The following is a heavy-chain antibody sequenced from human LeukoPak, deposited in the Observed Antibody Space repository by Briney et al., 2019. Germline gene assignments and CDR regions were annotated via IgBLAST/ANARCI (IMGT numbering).Heavy chain of an antibody. Sequence: GGSLRLSCAASGFTFSSYAMSWVRQAPGKGLEWVSAISGSGGSTYYADSVKGRFTISRDNSKNTLYLQMNSLRAEDTAVYYRAKPRYSSGWDTNFDYWGQGTLVTVSS. CDR3: AKPRYSSGWDTNFDY. CDR1: GFTFSSYA. CDR2: ISGSGGST. J-gene: IGHJ4*02. V-gene: IGHV3-23*01. D-gene: IGHD6-19*01.